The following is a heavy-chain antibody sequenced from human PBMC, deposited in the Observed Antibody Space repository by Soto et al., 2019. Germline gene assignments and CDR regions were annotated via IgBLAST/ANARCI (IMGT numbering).Heavy chain of an antibody. D-gene: IGHD6-6*01. CDR3: ARTYSSSSRYYFDY. V-gene: IGHV4-59*08. Sequence: PSETLSLTCTVSGGSISSYYWSWIRQPPGKGLEWIGYIYYSGSTNYNPSLKSRVTISVDTSKNQFSLKLSSVTAADTAVYYCARTYSSSSRYYFDYWGQGTLVTVSS. J-gene: IGHJ4*02. CDR1: GGSISSYY. CDR2: IYYSGST.